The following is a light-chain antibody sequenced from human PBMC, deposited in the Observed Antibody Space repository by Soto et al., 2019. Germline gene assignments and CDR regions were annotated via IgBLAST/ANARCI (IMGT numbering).Light chain of an antibody. Sequence: DIQMTQSPTSLSASVGDRVTITCRASQGIRNFVAWYQQKPGKAPKLLIYAASTLQSGVPSRFSGSGSGTVFHLTINRLPPDDVATYCYQKYSSVPVFGPGTKVEIK. V-gene: IGKV1-27*01. J-gene: IGKJ3*01. CDR1: QGIRNF. CDR2: AAS. CDR3: QKYSSVPV.